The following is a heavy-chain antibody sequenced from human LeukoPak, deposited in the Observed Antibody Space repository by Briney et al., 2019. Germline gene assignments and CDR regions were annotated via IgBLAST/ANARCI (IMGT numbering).Heavy chain of an antibody. CDR2: ISDSSSYI. CDR1: GFMSSDYS. V-gene: IGHV3-21*01. CDR3: AKAISSTWYISLPSDS. Sequence: GGSLRLSCATSGFMSSDYSMHWVRQAPGRGLEWVSSISDSSSYIYYIDSVKGRFTISRDNARKLLFLQMNSLRAEDSAVYYCAKAISSTWYISLPSDSWGLGTRVTVSP. D-gene: IGHD6-13*01. J-gene: IGHJ5*01.